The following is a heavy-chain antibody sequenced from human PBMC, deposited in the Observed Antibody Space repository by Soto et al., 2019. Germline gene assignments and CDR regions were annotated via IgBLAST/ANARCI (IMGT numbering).Heavy chain of an antibody. CDR3: ARRSGYGGGSRCNSPHAYDM. D-gene: IGHD2-15*01. V-gene: IGHV4-59*01. CDR1: GGSIISYY. Sequence: PSETLSLTCTVSGGSIISYYWNWIRQPPGKGLEWIGYIYYSGSTNYNPSLSSRVTMSVDTSKNQFSLKVNSVTAADTAVYYCARRSGYGGGSRCNSPHAYDMWGQETVVTVSS. CDR2: IYYSGST. J-gene: IGHJ3*02.